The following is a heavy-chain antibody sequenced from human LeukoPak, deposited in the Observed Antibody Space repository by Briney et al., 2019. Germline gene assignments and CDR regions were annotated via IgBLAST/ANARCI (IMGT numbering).Heavy chain of an antibody. V-gene: IGHV3-20*04. CDR1: GFTFDDYG. CDR3: ARDQLVLSYYYGMDV. CDR2: INWNGGSR. J-gene: IGHJ6*02. Sequence: GGSLRLSCAASGFTFDDYGMSWVRQAPGKGLEWVSGINWNGGSRGYADSVEGRFTISRDNSKNTLYLQMGSLRAEDMAVYYCARDQLVLSYYYGMDVWGQGTTVTVSS. D-gene: IGHD6-13*01.